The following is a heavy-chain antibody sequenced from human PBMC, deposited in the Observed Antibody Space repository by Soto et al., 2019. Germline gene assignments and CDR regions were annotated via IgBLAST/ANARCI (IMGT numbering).Heavy chain of an antibody. CDR2: IDPSDSYT. V-gene: IGHV5-10-1*01. D-gene: IGHD5-18*01. Sequence: ASVKVSCKASGYTFTSYWISWVRQMPGKGLEWMGRIDPSDSYTNYSPSFQGHVTISADKSISTAYLQWSSLKASDTAMYYCARQGTDTAMASYYYYGMDVWGQGTTVTVSS. J-gene: IGHJ6*02. CDR3: ARQGTDTAMASYYYYGMDV. CDR1: GYTFTSYW.